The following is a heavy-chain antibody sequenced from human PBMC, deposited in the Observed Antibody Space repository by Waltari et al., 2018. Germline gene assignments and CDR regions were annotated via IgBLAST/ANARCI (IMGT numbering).Heavy chain of an antibody. D-gene: IGHD6-13*01. CDR3: ARGRGSMSSSTIDY. CDR2: INHSGST. V-gene: IGHV4-34*01. J-gene: IGHJ4*02. Sequence: QVQLQQWGAGLLKPSETLSLTCAVYGGSFSGYYWSWIRQPPGKGLEWIGEINHSGSTNYNPSRKSRVTISVDTSKNQFSLKLSSVTAADTAVYYCARGRGSMSSSTIDYWGQGTLVTVSS. CDR1: GGSFSGYY.